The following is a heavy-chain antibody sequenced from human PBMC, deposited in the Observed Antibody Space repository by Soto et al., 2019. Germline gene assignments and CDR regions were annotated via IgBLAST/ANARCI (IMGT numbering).Heavy chain of an antibody. J-gene: IGHJ5*02. V-gene: IGHV3-21*01. D-gene: IGHD3-16*02. CDR1: GFTFSSYS. CDR3: ARDPYDYIWGSYRSGWFDP. Sequence: GGSLRLSCAASGFTFSSYSMNWVRQAPGKGLEWVSSISSSSSYIYYADSVKGRFTISRDNTKNSLYLQMNSLRAEDTAVYYCARDPYDYIWGSYRSGWFDPWGQGTLVTVSS. CDR2: ISSSSSYI.